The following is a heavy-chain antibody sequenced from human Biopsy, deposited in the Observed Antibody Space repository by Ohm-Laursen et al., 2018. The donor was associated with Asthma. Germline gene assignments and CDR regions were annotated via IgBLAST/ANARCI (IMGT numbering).Heavy chain of an antibody. CDR3: ASETGHSYGSGSEYYFDY. D-gene: IGHD3-10*01. J-gene: IGHJ4*02. V-gene: IGHV1-69*13. Sequence: VASVKVSCKASGDTFNYAITWVRQAPGQGLEWMGGIIPIFGTTNYAQKFKGRVTITADESSSTAYMELSSLRSEDTAVYYCASETGHSYGSGSEYYFDYWGLGTLVTVSS. CDR2: IIPIFGTT. CDR1: GDTFNYA.